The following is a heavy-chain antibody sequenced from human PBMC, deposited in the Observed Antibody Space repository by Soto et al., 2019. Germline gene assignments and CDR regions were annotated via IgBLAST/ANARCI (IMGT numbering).Heavy chain of an antibody. CDR1: GFIFEDYA. D-gene: IGHD5-12*01. V-gene: IGHV3-9*01. J-gene: IGHJ4*02. Sequence: DVHLVESGGGLVQPGRSLRLSCAASGFIFEDYAMHWVRQVPGKGLEWVSSISWNSGNIVYADSVKGRFTVSRDSANNSLYLQMNSLRTEDTALYYCAKGAVTSISGYFDFCGQGTLVTVSS. CDR2: ISWNSGNI. CDR3: AKGAVTSISGYFDF.